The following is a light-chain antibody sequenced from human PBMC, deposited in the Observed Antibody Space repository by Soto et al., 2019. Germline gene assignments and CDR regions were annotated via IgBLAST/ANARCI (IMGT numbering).Light chain of an antibody. V-gene: IGKV1-39*01. CDR1: QSISSY. CDR3: QQSYSTPWK. J-gene: IGKJ1*01. Sequence: DIQMTQSPSSLSASVGDRVTITCRASQSISSYLNWYQQKPGKAPKLLIYAASSLQSGVPSRFSGSGSGTDFTLTISSLPPEDFATYYCQQSYSTPWKFGQGTKVDIK. CDR2: AAS.